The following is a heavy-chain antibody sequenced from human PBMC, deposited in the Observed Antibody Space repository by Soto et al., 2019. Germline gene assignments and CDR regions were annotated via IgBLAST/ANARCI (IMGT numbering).Heavy chain of an antibody. V-gene: IGHV4-59*01. Sequence: PSETLSLTCTVSGGSISSYYWSWIRQPPGKGLEWIGYIYYSGTTNYNPSLKSRVTISVDTSKNQFSLKLSSMTAADTAVYYCARHRYGDYHDYWGQGTLVTVSS. D-gene: IGHD4-17*01. CDR3: ARHRYGDYHDY. J-gene: IGHJ4*02. CDR2: IYYSGTT. CDR1: GGSISSYY.